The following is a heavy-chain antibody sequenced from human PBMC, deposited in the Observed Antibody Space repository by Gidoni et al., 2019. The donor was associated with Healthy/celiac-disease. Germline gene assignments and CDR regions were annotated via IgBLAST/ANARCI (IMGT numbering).Heavy chain of an antibody. CDR3: TTDLPSGSDRAFDI. CDR1: GFTFSNAW. J-gene: IGHJ3*02. CDR2: IKSKTDGGTT. Sequence: EVQLVESGGGLVKPGASLRLSCAASGFTFSNAWMSWVRPEPGKGLEWVGRIKSKTDGGTTDYAAPVKGRFTISRDDSKNTLYLQMSSLKTEDTAVYYCTTDLPSGSDRAFDIWGQGTMVTVSS. V-gene: IGHV3-15*01. D-gene: IGHD1-26*01.